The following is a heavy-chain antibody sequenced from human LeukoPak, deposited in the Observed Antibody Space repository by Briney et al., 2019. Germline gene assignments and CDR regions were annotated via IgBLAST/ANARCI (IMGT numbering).Heavy chain of an antibody. J-gene: IGHJ4*02. CDR1: GFTLSNYV. CDR2: VSSSGGST. V-gene: IGHV3-23*01. D-gene: IGHD7-27*01. CDR3: ARTNWGSGYFDY. Sequence: PGGSLRLSCAASGFTLSNYVMSWVRQAPGKGLEWVSAVSSSGGSTEYVDSVKGRFTISRDISKNTLYLQMNSLRAEDTAVYYCARTNWGSGYFDYWGQGTLVTVSS.